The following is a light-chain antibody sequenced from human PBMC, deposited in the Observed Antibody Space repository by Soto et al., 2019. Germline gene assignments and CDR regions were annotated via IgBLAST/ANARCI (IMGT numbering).Light chain of an antibody. V-gene: IGKV1-5*03. J-gene: IGKJ5*01. CDR3: QQYNTYR. CDR2: RAS. CDR1: QSISNW. Sequence: DIQMTQSPSTLSASVGDRVTITCRASQSISNWLAWYQQKPGKAPKVLIYRASSLESGVPSRFSGSGSGTEFTLTISSLQPDYFATYYCQQYNTYRFGQGTRLEIK.